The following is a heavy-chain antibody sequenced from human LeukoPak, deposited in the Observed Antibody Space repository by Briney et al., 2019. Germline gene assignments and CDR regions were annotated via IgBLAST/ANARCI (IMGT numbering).Heavy chain of an antibody. D-gene: IGHD6-19*01. J-gene: IGHJ4*02. CDR1: GFTFSSYA. CDR3: LRSSSGWYNFDY. Sequence: PGGSLRLSCAASGFTFSSYAMSWVRQAPGKGLEWVSAISGSGDSTYYADSVKGRFTISRDNSKNTLYLQMNSLRAEDTAVYYCLRSSSGWYNFDYWGQGTLVTVSS. V-gene: IGHV3-23*01. CDR2: ISGSGDST.